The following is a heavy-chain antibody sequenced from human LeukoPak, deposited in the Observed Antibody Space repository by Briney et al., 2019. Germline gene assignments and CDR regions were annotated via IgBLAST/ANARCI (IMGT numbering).Heavy chain of an antibody. V-gene: IGHV3-21*01. D-gene: IGHD6-13*01. CDR3: ARVGQQLYYFDY. Sequence: GGSLRLSCAASGFTFSSYSMNWVRQAPGKGLEWVSSISSSSSYIYYADSVKGRFTISRDNAKNSLYLQMNSLRAEDTAVYYCARVGQQLYYFDYWGQGTLVTVSS. CDR1: GFTFSSYS. J-gene: IGHJ4*02. CDR2: ISSSSSYI.